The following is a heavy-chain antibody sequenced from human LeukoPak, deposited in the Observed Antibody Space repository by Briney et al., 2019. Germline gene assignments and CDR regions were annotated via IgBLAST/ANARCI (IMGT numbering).Heavy chain of an antibody. CDR3: ACRGYCSSTSCYTYYYYGMDV. D-gene: IGHD2-2*02. CDR2: LYAGGES. V-gene: IGHV3-53*01. CDR1: GFAVKSSY. Sequence: GGSLRLSCAASGFAVKSSYMNWVRQAPGKGLEWVSVLYAGGESYYADSVLGRFTISRDNSKNTLYLQMNSLRAEDTAVYYCACRGYCSSTSCYTYYYYGMDVWGQGTTVTVSS. J-gene: IGHJ6*02.